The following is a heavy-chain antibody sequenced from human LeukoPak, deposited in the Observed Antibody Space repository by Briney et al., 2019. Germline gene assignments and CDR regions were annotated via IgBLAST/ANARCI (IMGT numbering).Heavy chain of an antibody. V-gene: IGHV3-48*03. D-gene: IGHD6-25*01. CDR3: ARVAEAAAFDI. Sequence: GGSLRLSCAASGFTFSSYEMNWVRQAPGKGLEWVSYISSSGSTIYYADSVKGRFTISRDNAKNSLYLQMSSLRAEDTAVYYCARVAEAAAFDIWGQGTMVTVSS. J-gene: IGHJ3*02. CDR1: GFTFSSYE. CDR2: ISSSGSTI.